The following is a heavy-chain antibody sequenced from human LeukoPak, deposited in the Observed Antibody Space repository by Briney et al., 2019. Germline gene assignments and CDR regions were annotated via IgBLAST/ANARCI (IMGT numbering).Heavy chain of an antibody. CDR1: GGSISSGSYY. CDR3: ARDASIAVAEDYYYYYMDV. J-gene: IGHJ6*03. V-gene: IGHV4-61*02. Sequence: SETLSLTCTVSGGSISSGSYYWSWIRQPAGKGLEWIGRIYTSGSTNYNPSLRSRVTISVDTSKNQFSLKLSSVTAADTAVYYCARDASIAVAEDYYYYYMDVWGKGTTVTVSS. CDR2: IYTSGST. D-gene: IGHD6-19*01.